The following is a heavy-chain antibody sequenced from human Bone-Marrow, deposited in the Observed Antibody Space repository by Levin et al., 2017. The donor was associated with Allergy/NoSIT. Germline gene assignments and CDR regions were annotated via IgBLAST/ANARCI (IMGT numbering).Heavy chain of an antibody. D-gene: IGHD6-13*01. CDR2: IYYSGST. CDR3: ARVYGSRWSLGAFDI. J-gene: IGHJ3*02. CDR1: GVSISTY. Sequence: RSSETLSLTCSVSGVSISTYWSWIRQPPGKGLEWIGFIYYSGSTNYNPSLKSRVSISLDASKNQISLKLSSVTAADTAVYYCARVYGSRWSLGAFDIWGQGTMVTVSS. V-gene: IGHV4-59*01.